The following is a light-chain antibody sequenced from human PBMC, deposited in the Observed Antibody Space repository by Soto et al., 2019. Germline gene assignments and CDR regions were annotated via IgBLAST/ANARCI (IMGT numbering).Light chain of an antibody. V-gene: IGLV2-23*01. CDR2: EAT. Sequence: QSVLTQPASVSGSPEQSITISCTGTSSDVGSYNLVSWYQQHPGKAPKVMIYEATKRPSGVSNRFSASKSGNTASLAISGLQAEDEADYHCCSYAGRSTVVCGGGTKVTVL. CDR3: CSYAGRSTVV. J-gene: IGLJ2*01. CDR1: SSDVGSYNL.